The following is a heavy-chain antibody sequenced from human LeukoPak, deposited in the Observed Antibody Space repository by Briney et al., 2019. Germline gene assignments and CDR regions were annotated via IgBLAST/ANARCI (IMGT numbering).Heavy chain of an antibody. Sequence: GGSLRLSCAASGFTFSSYAMSWVRQAPGKGLEWVSAISGGGGSTYYADSVKGRFTISRDNSKNTLYLQMNSLRAEDTAVYYCAKEGPYHYYDSSGYYYFDYWGQGTLVTVSS. CDR3: AKEGPYHYYDSSGYYYFDY. J-gene: IGHJ4*02. CDR2: ISGGGGST. V-gene: IGHV3-23*01. D-gene: IGHD3-22*01. CDR1: GFTFSSYA.